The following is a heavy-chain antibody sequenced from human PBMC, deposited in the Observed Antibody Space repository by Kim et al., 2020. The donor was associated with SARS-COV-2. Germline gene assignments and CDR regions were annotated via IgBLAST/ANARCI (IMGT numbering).Heavy chain of an antibody. D-gene: IGHD3-10*01. CDR1: GFSLSTSGMC. CDR3: ARIFLGSGSYSPHYGMDV. V-gene: IGHV2-70*01. Sequence: SGPTLVKPTQTLTLTCTFSGFSLSTSGMCVSWIRQPPGKALEWLALIDWDDDKYYSTSLKTRLTISKDTSKNQVVLTMTNMDPVDTATYYCARIFLGSGSYSPHYGMDVWGQGTTVTVSS. J-gene: IGHJ6*02. CDR2: IDWDDDK.